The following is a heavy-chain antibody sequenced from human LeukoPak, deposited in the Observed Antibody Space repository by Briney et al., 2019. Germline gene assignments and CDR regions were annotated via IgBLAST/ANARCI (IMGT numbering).Heavy chain of an antibody. D-gene: IGHD1-14*01. CDR1: GFTFSSCG. J-gene: IGHJ4*02. CDR3: ATETIGRHYDY. V-gene: IGHV3-21*01. CDR2: IGPTGTDG. Sequence: GGSLRLSCAASGFTFSSCGFNWVRQAPGKGLEWVSSIGPTGTDGYYADSVRGRFTISRGNAKNSMYLQMDSLRDEDTAVYYCATETIGRHYDYWGQGTLLTVSS.